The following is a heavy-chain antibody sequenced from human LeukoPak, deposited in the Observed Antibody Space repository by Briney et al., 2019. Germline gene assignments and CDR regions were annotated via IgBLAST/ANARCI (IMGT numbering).Heavy chain of an antibody. Sequence: SETLSLTCTVPGGSISSSSYYWGWIRQPPGKGLECIGSIYYSGSAYYNPSLKSRVTISVDTSKNQFSLKLSSVTAADTAVYYCARRSIANACFDYWGQGTLVTVSS. CDR3: ARRSIANACFDY. D-gene: IGHD6-6*01. J-gene: IGHJ4*02. V-gene: IGHV4-39*01. CDR1: GGSISSSSYY. CDR2: IYYSGSA.